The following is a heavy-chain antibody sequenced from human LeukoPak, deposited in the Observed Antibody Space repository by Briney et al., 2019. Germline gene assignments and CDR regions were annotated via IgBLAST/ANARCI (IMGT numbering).Heavy chain of an antibody. J-gene: IGHJ3*02. D-gene: IGHD4-17*01. Sequence: PGGSLRLSCAASGFTFSSYDMHWVRQAPGKGLEWVAVISYDGGNKYYADSVRGRFTIFRDNSKNTLNLEMNSLRVGDTAVYYCARTTLTSFNSFDIWGQGTMVTVSS. V-gene: IGHV3-30-3*01. CDR3: ARTTLTSFNSFDI. CDR2: ISYDGGNK. CDR1: GFTFSSYD.